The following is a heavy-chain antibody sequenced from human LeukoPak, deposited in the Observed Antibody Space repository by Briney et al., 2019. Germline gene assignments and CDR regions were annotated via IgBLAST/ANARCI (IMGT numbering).Heavy chain of an antibody. J-gene: IGHJ4*02. CDR2: INWNGGST. Sequence: GGSLRLSCAASGFTFDDYGMSWVRQAPGKGLEWVSGINWNGGSTGYADSVKGRFTISRDNAKNSLYLQMNSLRAEDTALHYCARTRSSYYDFWSGSPTEYYFDYWGQGTLVTVSS. CDR3: ARTRSSYYDFWSGSPTEYYFDY. CDR1: GFTFDDYG. V-gene: IGHV3-20*04. D-gene: IGHD3-3*01.